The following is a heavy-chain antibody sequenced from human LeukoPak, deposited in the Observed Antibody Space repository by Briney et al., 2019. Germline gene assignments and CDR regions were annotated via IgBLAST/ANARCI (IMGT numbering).Heavy chain of an antibody. CDR3: ARDTYNCGGDCSPIFGN. V-gene: IGHV3-74*01. Sequence: GGSLRLSCTASGFSFSISWMRWVRHAPGKGLVWVSRLGPDETYTNYADSVKGRFTISRDTAKSTLYLQLSSLSAEDTGIYYCARDTYNCGGDCSPIFGNWGQGTLVSVSS. CDR1: GFSFSISW. D-gene: IGHD2-21*02. CDR2: LGPDETYT. J-gene: IGHJ4*02.